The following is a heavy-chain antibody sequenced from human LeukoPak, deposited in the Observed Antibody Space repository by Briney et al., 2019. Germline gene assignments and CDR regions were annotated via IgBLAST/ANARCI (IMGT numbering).Heavy chain of an antibody. CDR2: TRYDGSNK. J-gene: IGHJ1*01. Sequence: GGSLRLSCAASGFTFSSYGMHWVRQAPGKGLEWVAFTRYDGSNKYYADSVKGRFTISRDNSKNTLYLQMNSLRAEDTAVYYCAKDGRIAARPGYFQHWGQGTLVTVSS. V-gene: IGHV3-30*02. CDR3: AKDGRIAARPGYFQH. CDR1: GFTFSSYG. D-gene: IGHD6-6*01.